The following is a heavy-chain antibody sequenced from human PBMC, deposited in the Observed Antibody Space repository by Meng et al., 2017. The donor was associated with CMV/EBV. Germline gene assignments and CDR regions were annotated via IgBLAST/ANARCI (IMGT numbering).Heavy chain of an antibody. J-gene: IGHJ4*02. CDR1: GFTFSSYA. CDR3: ARVAAAVKYYFDY. V-gene: IGHV3-30*04. Sequence: GESLKISCAASGFTFSSYAMHWVRQAPGKGLEWVAVISYDGSNKYYADSVKGRFTISRDTSKNTLYLQMNSLRAEDTAVYYCARVAAAVKYYFDYWGQGTLVTVSS. CDR2: ISYDGSNK. D-gene: IGHD6-13*01.